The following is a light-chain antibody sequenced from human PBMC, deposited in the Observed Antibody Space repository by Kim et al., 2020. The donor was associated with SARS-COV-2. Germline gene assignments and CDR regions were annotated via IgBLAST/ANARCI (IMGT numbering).Light chain of an antibody. CDR1: SGSIASNY. V-gene: IGLV6-57*03. J-gene: IGLJ3*02. Sequence: GKTVPISCTRSSGSIASNYVQWYQPRPGSAPTTVIYEDNQRPSGVPDRFSGSIDSSSNSASLTISGLKTEDEADYYCQSYDSSNQVFGGGTQLTVL. CDR3: QSYDSSNQV. CDR2: EDN.